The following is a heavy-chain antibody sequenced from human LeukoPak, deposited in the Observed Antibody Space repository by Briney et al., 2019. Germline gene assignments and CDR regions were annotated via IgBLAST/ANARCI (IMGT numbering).Heavy chain of an antibody. D-gene: IGHD5-24*01. Sequence: SETLSLTCIVSGGSTSRYYWGWIRQPPGGGLEWVGYIYYSGSPNYTPSLKSRVTISVDTSKNQFSLTLSSVTAADTAVYYCARGMREAVRVDYNPPLNFDYSGQGTLVTVSS. V-gene: IGHV4-59*08. J-gene: IGHJ4*02. CDR3: ARGMREAVRVDYNPPLNFDY. CDR1: GGSTSRYY. CDR2: IYYSGSP.